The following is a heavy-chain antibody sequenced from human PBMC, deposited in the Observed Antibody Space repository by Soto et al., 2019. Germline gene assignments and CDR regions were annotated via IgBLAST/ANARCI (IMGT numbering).Heavy chain of an antibody. CDR1: GFTFSSYS. V-gene: IGHV3-48*01. CDR3: ASRMSNRWIDY. CDR2: ISSSSSTI. Sequence: EVQLVESGGGLVQPGGSLRLSCAASGFTFSSYSMNWVRQAPGKGLEWVSYISSSSSTIYYADSVKGRFTISRDNSKNSLYLQMNSLRAEDTAVYYCASRMSNRWIDYWGQGTLVTVSS. J-gene: IGHJ4*02.